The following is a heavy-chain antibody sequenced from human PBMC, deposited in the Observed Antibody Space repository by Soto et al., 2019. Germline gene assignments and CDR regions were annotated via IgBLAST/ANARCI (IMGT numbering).Heavy chain of an antibody. CDR1: GGSISSGGYY. CDR3: ARGPYSSSSANWFDP. CDR2: IYYSGST. V-gene: IGHV4-31*03. J-gene: IGHJ5*02. D-gene: IGHD6-6*01. Sequence: PSETLSLTCTVSGGSISSGGYYRSWIRQHPGKGLEWIGYIYYSGSTYYNPSLKSRVTISVDTSKNQFSLKLSSVTAADTAVYYCARGPYSSSSANWFDPWGQGTLVTVSS.